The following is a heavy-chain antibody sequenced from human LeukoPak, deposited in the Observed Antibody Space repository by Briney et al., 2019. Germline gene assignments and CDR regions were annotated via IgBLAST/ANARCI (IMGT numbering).Heavy chain of an antibody. CDR1: GFTFSSSW. D-gene: IGHD3-10*02. Sequence: GGSLRLSCAASGFTFSSSWMHWVRQAPREGLVWVSRINPDGTSTSYADSVKGRFTISRDDAKNTLYLQMNSLRAEDTAVYYCVRMFSGPLDYWGQGTLVTVS. CDR3: VRMFSGPLDY. V-gene: IGHV3-74*01. CDR2: INPDGTST. J-gene: IGHJ4*02.